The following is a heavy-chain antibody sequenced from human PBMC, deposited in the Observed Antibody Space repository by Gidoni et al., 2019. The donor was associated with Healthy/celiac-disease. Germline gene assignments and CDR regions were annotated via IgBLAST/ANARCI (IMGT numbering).Heavy chain of an antibody. J-gene: IGHJ4*02. D-gene: IGHD1-26*01. V-gene: IGHV3-7*04. CDR2: IKQDGSEE. CDR1: GFTFSSCW. Sequence: VQLVESGGGLFQPGGSLSLSCAASGFTFSSCWLSWVRQAPGKGLEWVAKIKQDGSEEYYVDSGKGRFTISRDNAKNSLYLQMNSLRAEDTAVYYCAGGGLGPDYWGQGTLVTVSS. CDR3: AGGGLGPDY.